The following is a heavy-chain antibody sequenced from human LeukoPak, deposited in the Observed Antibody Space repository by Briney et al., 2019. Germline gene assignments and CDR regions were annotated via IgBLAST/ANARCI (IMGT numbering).Heavy chain of an antibody. CDR2: IIPIFGIA. Sequence: ASVKVSCKASGGTFSNYAISWVRQAPGQGLEWMGRIIPIFGIANYAQKFQGRATITADKSTSTAYMELSSLRSEDTAVYYCARMTAEGYFDYWGQGTLVTVSS. V-gene: IGHV1-69*04. J-gene: IGHJ4*02. CDR1: GGTFSNYA. CDR3: ARMTAEGYFDY.